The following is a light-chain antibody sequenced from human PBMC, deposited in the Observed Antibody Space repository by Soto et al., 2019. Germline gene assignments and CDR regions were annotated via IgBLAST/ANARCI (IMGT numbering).Light chain of an antibody. J-gene: IGKJ1*01. Sequence: DIQMTQSPSTLSASVGDRVTITCRASQGISSWLAWYQLKPGKAPKVLIYDASKLENGVPSRFSGSGSGTEFTLNINSLQPEDFATYLCQQYNSYEWTFGQGTKVDIK. CDR2: DAS. CDR3: QQYNSYEWT. CDR1: QGISSW. V-gene: IGKV1-5*01.